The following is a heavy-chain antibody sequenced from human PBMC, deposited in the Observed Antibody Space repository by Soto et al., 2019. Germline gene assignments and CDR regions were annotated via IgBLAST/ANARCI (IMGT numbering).Heavy chain of an antibody. Sequence: SETLSLTSAVSGGSFSGYDWSWIRQPPGKGLEWIGEIYHTGSTNYNPSLKGRVTISADTSKNQISLRLNSVTAADAAVYYCARGGFSSGYGWFDPWGQGTLVTVSS. CDR1: GGSFSGYD. V-gene: IGHV4-34*01. D-gene: IGHD6-19*01. CDR2: IYHTGST. J-gene: IGHJ5*02. CDR3: ARGGFSSGYGWFDP.